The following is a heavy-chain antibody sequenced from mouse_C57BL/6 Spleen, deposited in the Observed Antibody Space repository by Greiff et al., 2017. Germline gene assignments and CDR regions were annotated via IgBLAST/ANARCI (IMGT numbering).Heavy chain of an antibody. CDR3: TRATTVDLEY. D-gene: IGHD1-1*01. Sequence: VKLLESGAELVRPGASVTLSCKASGYTFTDYEMHWVKQTPVHGLEWIGAIDPETGGTAYNQKFKGKAILTADKSSSTAYMELRSLTSEDSAVYYCTRATTVDLEYWGQGTTLTVSS. J-gene: IGHJ2*01. V-gene: IGHV1-15*01. CDR2: IDPETGGT. CDR1: GYTFTDYE.